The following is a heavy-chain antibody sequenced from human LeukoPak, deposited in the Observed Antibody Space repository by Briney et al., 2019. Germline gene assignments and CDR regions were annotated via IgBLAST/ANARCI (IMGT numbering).Heavy chain of an antibody. CDR1: GYTFTSYG. D-gene: IGHD6-13*01. V-gene: IGHV1-18*01. J-gene: IGHJ5*02. Sequence: ASVKVSCKASGYTFTSYGISCVRQAPGQGLEWMGWISAYNGNTNYAQKLQGRVTMTTDTSTSTAYMELRSLRSDDTAVYYCARDLIVIAAAGRWFDPWGQGTLVTVSS. CDR3: ARDLIVIAAAGRWFDP. CDR2: ISAYNGNT.